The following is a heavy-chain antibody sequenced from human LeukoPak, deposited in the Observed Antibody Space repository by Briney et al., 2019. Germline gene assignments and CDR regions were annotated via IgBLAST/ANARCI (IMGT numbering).Heavy chain of an antibody. D-gene: IGHD6-19*01. CDR3: ARAAYSSGPDY. CDR1: GFSFSTYS. Sequence: GGSLRLSCAASGFSFSTYSMKWVRQAPGKGLEWVSYINPSSSDKYYTDSVKGRFTISRDNAKNSLFLQLHGLRAEDTAVYYCARAAYSSGPDYWGQGTLVTVSS. CDR2: INPSSSDK. J-gene: IGHJ4*02. V-gene: IGHV3-48*01.